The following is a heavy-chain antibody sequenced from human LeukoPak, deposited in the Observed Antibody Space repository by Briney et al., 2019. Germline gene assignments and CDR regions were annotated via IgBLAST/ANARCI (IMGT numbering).Heavy chain of an antibody. D-gene: IGHD3-22*01. CDR2: ISGSGGST. Sequence: GGSLRLSCAASGFTLSSYAMSWVRQAPGKGPEWVSAISGSGGSTYYADSVKGRFTISRDNSKNTLYLQMNSLRAEDTAVYYCAKLSGGGKLIVVVITLFDYWGQGTLVTVSS. V-gene: IGHV3-23*01. J-gene: IGHJ4*02. CDR1: GFTLSSYA. CDR3: AKLSGGGKLIVVVITLFDY.